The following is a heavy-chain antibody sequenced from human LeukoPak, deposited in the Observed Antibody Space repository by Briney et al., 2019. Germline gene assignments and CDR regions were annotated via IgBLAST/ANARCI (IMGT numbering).Heavy chain of an antibody. CDR3: AKTGAASLWFGESPVDY. CDR2: ISYDGSNK. D-gene: IGHD3-10*01. CDR1: GFTFSSYG. Sequence: GRSLRLSCAASGFTFSSYGMHWVRQAPGKGLEWVAVISYDGSNKYYADSVKGRFTISRDNSMDTLYLQMNSLRAEDTAVYYCAKTGAASLWFGESPVDYWGQGTLVTVSS. J-gene: IGHJ4*02. V-gene: IGHV3-30*18.